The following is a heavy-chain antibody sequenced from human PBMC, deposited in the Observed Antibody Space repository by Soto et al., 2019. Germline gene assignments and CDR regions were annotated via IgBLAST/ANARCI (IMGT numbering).Heavy chain of an antibody. J-gene: IGHJ5*02. CDR2: INHSGST. Sequence: PSETLSLTCAVYGGTFSGYYWSWIRQPPGKGLEWIGEINHSGSTNYNPSLKSRVTISVDTSKNQFSLKLSSVTAADTAVYYCARGLGAVIKLVLQPTQGRWFDPWGQGTLVTLSS. CDR1: GGTFSGYY. CDR3: ARGLGAVIKLVLQPTQGRWFDP. D-gene: IGHD1-26*01. V-gene: IGHV4-34*01.